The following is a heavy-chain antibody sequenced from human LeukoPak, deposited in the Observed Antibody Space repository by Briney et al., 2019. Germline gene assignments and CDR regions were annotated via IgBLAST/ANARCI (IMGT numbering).Heavy chain of an antibody. D-gene: IGHD4-23*01. V-gene: IGHV3-48*03. Sequence: GGSLRLSCAASGFTFSNYEMNCVREAPGKGLEWVSYISSSGTTIYYADSVKGRFTISRDDAKNSLYLQMISLRAEDTAVYYCARDRRIYGGNSYRFDYWGQGTLVTVSS. CDR2: ISSSGTTI. CDR1: GFTFSNYE. J-gene: IGHJ4*02. CDR3: ARDRRIYGGNSYRFDY.